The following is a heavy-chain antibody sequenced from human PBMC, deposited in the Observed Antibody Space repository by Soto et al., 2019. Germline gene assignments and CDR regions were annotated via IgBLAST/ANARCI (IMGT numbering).Heavy chain of an antibody. D-gene: IGHD2-2*01. V-gene: IGHV3-74*01. CDR2: IDSDGIMT. CDR1: GFTFSSYW. J-gene: IGHJ4*01. CDR3: ASLSAPVDY. Sequence: GGSLRLSCAASGFTFSSYWMHWVRQVPGKGMERVSKIDSDGIMTDYADSVKGRFTISRDNAKNSLYLQMNSLRAEDTAVYHCASLSAPVDYWGQGTLVTAPQ.